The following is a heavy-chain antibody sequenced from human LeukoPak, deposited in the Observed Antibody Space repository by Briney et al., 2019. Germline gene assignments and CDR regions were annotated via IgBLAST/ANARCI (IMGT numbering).Heavy chain of an antibody. D-gene: IGHD1-26*01. Sequence: GGSLRLSCAASGFTVSSNYMSWVRQAPGKGLEWVSVIYSGGSTYYADSVKGRFTISRDNSKNTLYLQMNSLRAEDTAVYYCARFPRESDPYYFDYWGQGTLVTVSS. V-gene: IGHV3-66*01. CDR2: IYSGGST. CDR1: GFTVSSNY. CDR3: ARFPRESDPYYFDY. J-gene: IGHJ4*02.